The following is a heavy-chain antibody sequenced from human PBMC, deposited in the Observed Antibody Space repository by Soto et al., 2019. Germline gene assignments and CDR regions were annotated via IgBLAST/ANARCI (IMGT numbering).Heavy chain of an antibody. Sequence: PSETLSLTCTVSGGSISSGGYYWSWIRQHPGKGLEWIGYIYYSGSTYYNPSLKSRVTMSVDTSKNQFSLKLSSVTAADTAVYYCAGFDVDTAMEKNYYYYGMDVWGQGTTVTVSS. D-gene: IGHD5-18*01. CDR2: IYYSGST. V-gene: IGHV4-31*03. CDR3: AGFDVDTAMEKNYYYYGMDV. J-gene: IGHJ6*02. CDR1: GGSISSGGYY.